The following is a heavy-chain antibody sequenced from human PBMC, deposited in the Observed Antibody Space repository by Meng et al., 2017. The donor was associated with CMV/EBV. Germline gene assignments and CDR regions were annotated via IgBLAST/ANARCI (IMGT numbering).Heavy chain of an antibody. V-gene: IGHV4-34*01. CDR3: ARELQFLESTGWYYYGMDV. Sequence: SETLSLTCAVYGGSFSGYYWSWIRQPPGKGLEWIGEINHSGSTNYNPSLKRRVTISVDTSKNQYSLKLSSVTAADTAVYYCARELQFLESTGWYYYGMDVWGQGTTVTVSS. CDR1: GGSFSGYY. J-gene: IGHJ6*02. D-gene: IGHD3-3*01. CDR2: INHSGST.